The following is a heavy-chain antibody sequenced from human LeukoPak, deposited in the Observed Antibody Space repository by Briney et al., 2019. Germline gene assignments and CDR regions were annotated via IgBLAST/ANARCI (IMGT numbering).Heavy chain of an antibody. CDR1: GGTFSSYA. Sequence: GASVKVSCKASGGTFSSYAISWVRQAPGQGLEWMGGIIPIFGTANYAQKFQGRVTITADESTSTAYMELSSLRSEDTAVCYCVLGFGGFGELWNVWGKGTTVTISS. CDR3: VLGFGGFGELWNV. CDR2: IIPIFGTA. J-gene: IGHJ6*04. D-gene: IGHD3-10*01. V-gene: IGHV1-69*13.